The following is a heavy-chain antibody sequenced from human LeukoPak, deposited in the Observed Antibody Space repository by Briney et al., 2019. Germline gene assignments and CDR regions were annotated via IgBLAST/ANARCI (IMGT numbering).Heavy chain of an antibody. V-gene: IGHV3-21*01. J-gene: IGHJ4*02. Sequence: GGSLRLSCAASGFIFSSYNMNWVRQAPGKGLEWVSSISTSSSYIYYADSVKGRFTISRDNAMNSLYLQMNSLRGEDTAVYYCARVLGYYYDSRGHDYWGQGTLVTVSS. CDR2: ISTSSSYI. D-gene: IGHD3-22*01. CDR1: GFIFSSYN. CDR3: ARVLGYYYDSRGHDY.